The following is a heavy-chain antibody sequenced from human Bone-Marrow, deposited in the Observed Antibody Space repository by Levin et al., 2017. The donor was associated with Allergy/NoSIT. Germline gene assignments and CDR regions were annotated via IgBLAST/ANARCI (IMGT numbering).Heavy chain of an antibody. CDR3: ARVASYSSGWPFDY. CDR1: GGSISSYY. J-gene: IGHJ4*02. CDR2: IYYSGST. V-gene: IGHV4-59*01. Sequence: SETLSLTCTVSGGSISSYYWSWIRQPPGKGLEWIGYIYYSGSTNYNPSLKSRVTISVDTSKNQFSLKLSSVTAADTAVYYCARVASYSSGWPFDYWGQGTLVTVSS. D-gene: IGHD6-19*01.